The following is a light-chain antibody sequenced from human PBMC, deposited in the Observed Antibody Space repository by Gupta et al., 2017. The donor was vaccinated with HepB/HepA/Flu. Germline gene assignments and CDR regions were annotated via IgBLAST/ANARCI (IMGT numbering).Light chain of an antibody. CDR2: GAS. J-gene: IGKJ4*01. CDR1: QSVSGSY. Sequence: EIVLTQSPGTLSLSPGERATLSCRASQSVSGSYLAWYQEKPGQAPRLLIYGASSRASGIPDRFNGSGSGTDFTLTISRLETEDFAMYYWLQAVNSITFGGGTRLEIK. V-gene: IGKV3-20*01. CDR3: LQAVNSIT.